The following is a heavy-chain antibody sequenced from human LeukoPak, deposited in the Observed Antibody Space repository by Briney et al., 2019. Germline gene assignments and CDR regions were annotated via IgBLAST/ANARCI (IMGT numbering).Heavy chain of an antibody. CDR1: GFTLSSYW. Sequence: GGSLRLSCAASGFTLSSYWMHWVRQVPGKGLVWVSRINPDGSTTTYADSVKGRFTISRDNAKNTLYLQMNSLRAEDTAVYYCARNLPAADYWGQGTLVTVSS. V-gene: IGHV3-74*01. CDR3: ARNLPAADY. D-gene: IGHD2-2*01. J-gene: IGHJ4*02. CDR2: INPDGSTT.